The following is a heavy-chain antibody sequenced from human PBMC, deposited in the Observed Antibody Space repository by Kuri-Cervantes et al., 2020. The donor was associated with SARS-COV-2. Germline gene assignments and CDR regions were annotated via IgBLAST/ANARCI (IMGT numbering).Heavy chain of an antibody. CDR2: IWYDGSNK. V-gene: IGHV3-33*01. D-gene: IGHD3-22*01. Sequence: GESLKISCAASGFTFSSYGMHWVRQAPGKGLEWVAVIWYDGSNKYYADSVKGRFTISRDNSKNTLYLQMNSLRAEDTAVYYCARDGGFYDSSDYYLFDYWGQGTLVTVSS. J-gene: IGHJ4*02. CDR3: ARDGGFYDSSDYYLFDY. CDR1: GFTFSSYG.